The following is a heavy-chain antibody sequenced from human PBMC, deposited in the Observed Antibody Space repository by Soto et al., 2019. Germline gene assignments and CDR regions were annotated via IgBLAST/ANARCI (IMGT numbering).Heavy chain of an antibody. V-gene: IGHV1-69*12. CDR1: GGTFSNYA. CDR2: SIPMFRTP. J-gene: IGHJ4*02. D-gene: IGHD3-9*01. CDR3: ARDAGRHSYDVTGYYFDY. Sequence: QVQLVQSGAEVKKPGSSVKVSCKASGGTFSNYAITWVRQAPGQGLEWMGGSIPMFRTPNYAQKFQGRVTITADESTSTAYMELNSLTSEHTAMYYCARDAGRHSYDVTGYYFDYWGQGTLVTVSS.